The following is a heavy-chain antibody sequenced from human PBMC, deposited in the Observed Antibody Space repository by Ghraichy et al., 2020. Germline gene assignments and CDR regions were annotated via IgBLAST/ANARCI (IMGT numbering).Heavy chain of an antibody. V-gene: IGHV5-51*01. D-gene: IGHD3-10*01. J-gene: IGHJ6*02. CDR1: GYSFTSYW. CDR2: IYPGDSDT. CDR3: ARLGYYGSGSYYPTHGMDV. Sequence: GGSLRLSCKGSGYSFTSYWIGWVRQMPGKGLEWMGIIYPGDSDTRYSPSFQGQVTISADKSISTAYLQWSSLKASDTAMYYCARLGYYGSGSYYPTHGMDVWGQGTTVTVSS.